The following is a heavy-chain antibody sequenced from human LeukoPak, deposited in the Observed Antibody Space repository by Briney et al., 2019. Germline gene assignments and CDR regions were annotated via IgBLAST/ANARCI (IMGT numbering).Heavy chain of an antibody. CDR2: VFYTGIT. CDR3: ARHGILTDHSIRY. V-gene: IGHV4-39*01. J-gene: IGHJ4*02. D-gene: IGHD3-9*01. CDR1: GGSLTTNTFY. Sequence: PSETLSLTCTLSGGSLTTNTFYWGWIRQPPGKGLEWIGTVFYTGITHYNPSLTSRITISVATSKIHFSLNLTSVTAADTAVYFCARHGILTDHSIRYWGQGLLVTVSS.